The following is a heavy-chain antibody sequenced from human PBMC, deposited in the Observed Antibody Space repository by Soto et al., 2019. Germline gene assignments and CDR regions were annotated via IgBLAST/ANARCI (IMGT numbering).Heavy chain of an antibody. Sequence: QVHLVQSGTEVQKPGASVKVACKASGYNFVTYGFSWVRQAPGQGLEWMGWSSSYNGNTIYAQKFQGRVNITTDTSTNTAHMELRNLTSDDTAFYYCASQAGTLSRGVFMMDPWCQGTLVIVSS. CDR3: ASQAGTLSRGVFMMDP. D-gene: IGHD3-10*01. CDR2: SSSYNGNT. V-gene: IGHV1-18*01. J-gene: IGHJ5*02. CDR1: GYNFVTYG.